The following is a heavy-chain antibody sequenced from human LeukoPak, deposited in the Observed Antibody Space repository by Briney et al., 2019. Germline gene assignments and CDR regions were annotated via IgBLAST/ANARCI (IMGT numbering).Heavy chain of an antibody. CDR3: ARELRFGELAFDI. CDR2: INGDGSST. CDR1: GFTFSSYW. V-gene: IGHV3-74*01. D-gene: IGHD3-10*01. Sequence: GGSLRLSCAASGFTFSSYWMHWVRHASGKGLVWVSRINGDGSSTTYAGSVKGRFTISRDNAKNTLYLQMNSLRAEDTAVYYCARELRFGELAFDIWGQGTLVTVSS. J-gene: IGHJ3*02.